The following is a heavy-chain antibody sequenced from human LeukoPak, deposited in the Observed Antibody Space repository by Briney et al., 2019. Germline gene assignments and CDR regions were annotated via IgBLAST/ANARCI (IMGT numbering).Heavy chain of an antibody. CDR2: ISYDGSNK. CDR1: GFTFNSYG. CDR3: AKVCDPSSGYIVVVTALWYGMDV. Sequence: GRSLRLSCAASGFTFNSYGMHWVRQAPGKGLEWVAVISYDGSNKYYADSVKGRFTISRDNSKKTLYLQMNSLRAEDTAVYYRAKVCDPSSGYIVVVTALWYGMDVWGQGTTVTVSS. J-gene: IGHJ6*02. V-gene: IGHV3-30*18. D-gene: IGHD2-21*02.